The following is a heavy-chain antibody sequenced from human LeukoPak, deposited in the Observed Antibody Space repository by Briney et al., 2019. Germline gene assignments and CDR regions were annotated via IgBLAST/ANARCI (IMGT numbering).Heavy chain of an antibody. CDR2: NYPGDSET. CDR3: ARQMKGYSPYYYYYMDV. J-gene: IGHJ6*03. Sequence: AESLKISCKGSGYSFTNYWIGWVRPPPGEGLGWGGINYPGDSETRYSPSFQGQVTISADKSISTAYLQWSSLKASDTAMYYCARQMKGYSPYYYYYMDVWGKGTTVTISS. CDR1: GYSFTNYW. D-gene: IGHD6-13*01. V-gene: IGHV5-51*01.